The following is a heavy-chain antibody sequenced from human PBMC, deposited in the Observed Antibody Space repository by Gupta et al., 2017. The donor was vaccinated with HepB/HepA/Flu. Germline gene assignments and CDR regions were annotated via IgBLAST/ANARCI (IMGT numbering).Heavy chain of an antibody. CDR2: IISSRSYK. CDR1: GFTFSSYS. V-gene: IGHV3-21*01. J-gene: IGHJ2*01. D-gene: IGHD3-22*01. CDR3: ARVERDYYDSSGYYPWYFDL. Sequence: EVQLVESGGGLVKPGGSLRLSCAASGFTFSSYSMNWVRQAPGKGLEWVSSIISSRSYKYYADSGKGRFTISRDNAKNALYLQMNSLRAEDTAVYYCARVERDYYDSSGYYPWYFDLWGRGTLVTVSS.